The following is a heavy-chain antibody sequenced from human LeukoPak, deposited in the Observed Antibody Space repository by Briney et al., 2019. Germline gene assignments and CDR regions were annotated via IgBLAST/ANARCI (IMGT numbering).Heavy chain of an antibody. J-gene: IGHJ5*02. CDR2: IYYSGST. D-gene: IGHD6-13*01. V-gene: IGHV4-39*07. Sequence: SETLSLTCTVSGGSISSSNYYWGWIRQPPGKGLEWIGSIYYSGSTNYNPSLKSRVTISVDTSKNQFSLKLSSVTAADTAVYYCARFSSSWYFSDPGWFDPWGQGTLVTVSS. CDR3: ARFSSSWYFSDPGWFDP. CDR1: GGSISSSNYY.